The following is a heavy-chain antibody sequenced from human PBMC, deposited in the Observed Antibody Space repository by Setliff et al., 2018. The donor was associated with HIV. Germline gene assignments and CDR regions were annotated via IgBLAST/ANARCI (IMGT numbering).Heavy chain of an antibody. CDR3: ANSYSASGNYHYCDYLDV. V-gene: IGHV3-23*01. J-gene: IGHJ6*03. CDR2: IGGSTGST. D-gene: IGHD3-10*01. CDR1: GFAFDNYC. Sequence: GGSLRLSCAASGFAFDNYCMTWVRQAPGKGLEWVSAIGGSTGSTYYADSVKGPFTISTDHSKNTLYLQMNSLRAEDTGAYYCANSYSASGNYHYCDYLDVWGKGTTVTVSS.